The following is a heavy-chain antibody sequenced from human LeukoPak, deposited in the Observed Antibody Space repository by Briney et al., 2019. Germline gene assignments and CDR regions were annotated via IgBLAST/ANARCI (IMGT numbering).Heavy chain of an antibody. V-gene: IGHV4-31*03. Sequence: SQTLSLTCTVSGGSINSGGSYWSWIRQHPGKGLEWIGCIYYSWSSYYNPSLKSRVTLSLDTSKNQFSQKLSSVTAADTAVYYCARDNGDYRSIYYYMDVWGKGTTVTVSS. CDR2: IYYSWSS. D-gene: IGHD4-11*01. CDR1: GGSINSGGSY. J-gene: IGHJ6*03. CDR3: ARDNGDYRSIYYYMDV.